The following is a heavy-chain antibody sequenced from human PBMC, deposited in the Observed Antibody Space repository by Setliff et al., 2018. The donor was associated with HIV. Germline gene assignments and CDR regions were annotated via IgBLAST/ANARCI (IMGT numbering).Heavy chain of an antibody. CDR3: AAGRVSSYYGSGTSPHFDS. D-gene: IGHD3-3*01. Sequence: SVKVSCKASGGTLTTYGISWVRQAPGQGLEWMGQIIPIFGTTNYAQKFQGRVTITADGSTSTAYMELSSLRSEDTAVYYCAAGRVSSYYGSGTSPHFDSWGQGTLVTVSS. J-gene: IGHJ4*02. CDR2: IIPIFGTT. V-gene: IGHV1-69*13. CDR1: GGTLTTYG.